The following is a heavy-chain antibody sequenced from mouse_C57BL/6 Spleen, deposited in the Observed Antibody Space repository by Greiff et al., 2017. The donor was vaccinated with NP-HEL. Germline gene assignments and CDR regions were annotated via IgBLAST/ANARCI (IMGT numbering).Heavy chain of an antibody. CDR2: IDPSDSET. CDR3: ARGYYGSSYRYFDV. V-gene: IGHV1-52*01. CDR1: GYTFTSYW. Sequence: QVQLQQPGAELVRPGSSVKLSCKASGYTFTSYWMHWVKQRPIQGLEWIGNIDPSDSETHYNQKFKDKATLTVEKSSSTAYMQLSSLTSEDSAVYYCARGYYGSSYRYFDVWGTGTTVTVSS. J-gene: IGHJ1*03. D-gene: IGHD1-1*01.